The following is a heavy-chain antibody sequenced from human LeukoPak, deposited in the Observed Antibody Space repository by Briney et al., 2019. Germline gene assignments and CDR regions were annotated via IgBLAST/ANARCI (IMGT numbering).Heavy chain of an antibody. CDR2: FSISGGT. V-gene: IGHV4-61*02. CDR1: GGSISSGSYY. Sequence: KSSETLSLTCTVSGGSISSGSYYWSWIRQPAGKGPEWIGRFSISGGTKYRPSLESRLTVSADTSKNQFSLKLSSVTAADTAVYYCARRRIAAAGRRGETFDYWGQGTLVTVSS. J-gene: IGHJ4*02. CDR3: ARRRIAAAGRRGETFDY. D-gene: IGHD6-13*01.